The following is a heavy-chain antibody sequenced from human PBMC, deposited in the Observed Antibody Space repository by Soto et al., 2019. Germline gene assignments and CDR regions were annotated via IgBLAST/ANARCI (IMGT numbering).Heavy chain of an antibody. CDR2: IYYSGST. CDR3: ARDRKSGPSYYYYYGMDV. J-gene: IGHJ6*02. CDR1: GGSISSYY. D-gene: IGHD6-25*01. V-gene: IGHV4-59*01. Sequence: QVQLQESGPGLVKPSETLSLTCTVSGGSISSYYWSWIRQPPGKGLEWIGYIYYSGSTNYNPSLKSRVTISVDTSKNQVALQLSSVTAADTAVYYCARDRKSGPSYYYYYGMDVWGQGTTVTVSS.